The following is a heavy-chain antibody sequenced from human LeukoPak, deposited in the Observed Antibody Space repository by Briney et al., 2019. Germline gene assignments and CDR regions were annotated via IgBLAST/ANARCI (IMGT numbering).Heavy chain of an antibody. D-gene: IGHD3-10*01. CDR2: ISGSGGST. J-gene: IGHJ4*02. CDR1: GFTFSSYA. CDR3: AKLRGAIDY. V-gene: IGHV3-23*01. Sequence: GGSLRLSCAASGFTFSSYAMAWVRQAPGKGLEWVSTISGSGGSTYYADSVKGRFTISRDNPKNTLYLQMNSLRAEDTAVYYCAKLRGAIDYWGQGTLVTVSS.